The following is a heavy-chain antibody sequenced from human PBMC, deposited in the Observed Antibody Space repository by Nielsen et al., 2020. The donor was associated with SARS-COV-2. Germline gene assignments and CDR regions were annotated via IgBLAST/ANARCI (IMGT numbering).Heavy chain of an antibody. J-gene: IGHJ2*01. CDR2: ISYDGSNK. D-gene: IGHD3-10*01. V-gene: IGHV3-30*18. Sequence: WIRQPPGKGLEWVAVISYDGSNKYYADSVKGRFTISRDNSKNTLYLQMNSLRAEDTAVYYCAKDERHGYYGSKGWYFDLWGRGTLVTVSS. CDR3: AKDERHGYYGSKGWYFDL.